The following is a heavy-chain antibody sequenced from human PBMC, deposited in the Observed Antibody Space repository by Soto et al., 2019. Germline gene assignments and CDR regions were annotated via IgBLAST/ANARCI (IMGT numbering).Heavy chain of an antibody. CDR1: GFSFSDYG. V-gene: IGHV3-30*18. CDR2: LSYDGDKE. CDR3: GKDLMGEQWLGVMHY. Sequence: QVQLEESGGNVVQPGRSLRLSCAASGFSFSDYGRHWVRQAPGKGLESVALLSYDGDKEYYADSVKGRFTISRDNSKNTVFLQMNSLRPEDTAVYYCGKDLMGEQWLGVMHYWGQGTLVTVSS. J-gene: IGHJ4*02. D-gene: IGHD6-19*01.